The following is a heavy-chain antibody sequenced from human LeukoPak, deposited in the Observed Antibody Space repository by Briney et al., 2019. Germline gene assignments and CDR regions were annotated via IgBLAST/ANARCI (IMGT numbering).Heavy chain of an antibody. J-gene: IGHJ4*02. Sequence: PSETLSLTCAVSGYSISSGYYWGWIRQSPGKGLEWIGNIYHSGSTYKNPSLKSRVTISLDPSKNQFSLKLSSVTAADTAMYYCARLSGAPVRHPIYHFDYWGQGTLVAVSS. CDR2: IYHSGST. D-gene: IGHD2-2*02. CDR3: ARLSGAPVRHPIYHFDY. CDR1: GYSISSGYY. V-gene: IGHV4-38-2*01.